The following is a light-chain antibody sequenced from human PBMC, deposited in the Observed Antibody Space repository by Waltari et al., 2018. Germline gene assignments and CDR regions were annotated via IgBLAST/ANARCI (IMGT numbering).Light chain of an antibody. J-gene: IGKJ4*01. CDR2: GAS. Sequence: DIQITLSPSSVSASVGDRVTITCRACQSIVNWLAWYQQRPGKAPKLLIYGASNLQGGVPSRFSGSGSGTDFTLTINNLQPEDFATYYCQQAFVEVSFAGGTRVEIK. V-gene: IGKV1-12*01. CDR1: QSIVNW. CDR3: QQAFVEVS.